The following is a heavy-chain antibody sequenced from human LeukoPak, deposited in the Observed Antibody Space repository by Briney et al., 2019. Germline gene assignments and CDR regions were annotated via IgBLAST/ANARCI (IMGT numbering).Heavy chain of an antibody. CDR3: ARGVRREGSGSYEGPFFDY. CDR2: INSSGGSA. D-gene: IGHD3-10*01. CDR1: GYTFTSYY. Sequence: ASVKVSCSASGYTFTSYYMHGAPQAPGQGPQGMGIINSSGGSASYAQKFQGRVTMIRDTSTSTVYMELSSLRSEDTAVYYRARGVRREGSGSYEGPFFDYWGQGTLVTVSS. J-gene: IGHJ4*02. V-gene: IGHV1-46*01.